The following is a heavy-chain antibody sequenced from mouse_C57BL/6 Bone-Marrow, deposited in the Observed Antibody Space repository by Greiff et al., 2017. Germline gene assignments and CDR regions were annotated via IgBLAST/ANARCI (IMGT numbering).Heavy chain of an antibody. V-gene: IGHV1-64*01. J-gene: IGHJ4*01. CDR2: MHPNGGSP. CDR3: ARAYDYDDYTLDY. Sequence: VQLQQPGAELVKPGASVKLSCKASGYTFTNYWMHWVKQRPGQGLGWIGMMHPNGGSPDYNEKFKSEATLSVDKSSRTAYMDISSLTSEDAAVYYCARAYDYDDYTLDYWGQGTSVTVSS. D-gene: IGHD2-4*01. CDR1: GYTFTNYW.